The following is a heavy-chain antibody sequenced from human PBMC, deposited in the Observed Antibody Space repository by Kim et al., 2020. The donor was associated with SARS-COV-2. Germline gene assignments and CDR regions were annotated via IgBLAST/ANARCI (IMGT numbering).Heavy chain of an antibody. D-gene: IGHD5-12*01. Sequence: GGSLRLSCAASGFTFSSYAMSWVRQAPGKGLEWVSAISGSGGSTYYADSVKGRFTISRDNSKNTLYLQMNSLRAEDTAVYYCAKYGLRGDYYYYYGMDVWGQGTTVTVSS. CDR2: ISGSGGST. V-gene: IGHV3-23*01. J-gene: IGHJ6*02. CDR3: AKYGLRGDYYYYYGMDV. CDR1: GFTFSSYA.